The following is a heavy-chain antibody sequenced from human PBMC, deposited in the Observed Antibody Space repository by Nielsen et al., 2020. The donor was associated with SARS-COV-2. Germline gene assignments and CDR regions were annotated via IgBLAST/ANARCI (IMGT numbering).Heavy chain of an antibody. Sequence: GESLKISCTASGFIFRAYGMHWVRQAPGKGLEWVAIIWYDGSDKYYADSVKGRFTISRDNSKNTLYLELNSVRVEDTAVYFCARIHFGSGNYPVHYSFGMDVWGKGTTVTVSS. D-gene: IGHD3-10*01. V-gene: IGHV3-33*01. CDR3: ARIHFGSGNYPVHYSFGMDV. J-gene: IGHJ6*04. CDR1: GFIFRAYG. CDR2: IWYDGSDK.